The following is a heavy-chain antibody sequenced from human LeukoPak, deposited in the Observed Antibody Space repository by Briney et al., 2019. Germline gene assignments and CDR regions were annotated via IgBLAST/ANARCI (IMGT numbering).Heavy chain of an antibody. D-gene: IGHD2/OR15-2a*01. CDR3: ARDFRDRSMPIDY. Sequence: GGSLRLSCAASGFTFPSYAMSWVRQAPGKGLEWVSAISGSDDRTYYADSLKGRFTISRDNAKNSLYLQMNSPRAEDTAVYYCARDFRDRSMPIDYWGQGTLVTVSS. CDR1: GFTFPSYA. V-gene: IGHV3-23*01. CDR2: ISGSDDRT. J-gene: IGHJ4*02.